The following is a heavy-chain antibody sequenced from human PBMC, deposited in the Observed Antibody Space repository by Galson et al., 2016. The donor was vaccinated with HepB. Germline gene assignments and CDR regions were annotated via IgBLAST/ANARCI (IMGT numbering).Heavy chain of an antibody. V-gene: IGHV3-33*01. D-gene: IGHD6-19*01. CDR2: IWYDGRNK. CDR3: ARPRNSGWVYDAFDI. CDR1: GFTFSTYG. Sequence: SLRLSCAASGFTFSTYGMHWVRQAPGKGLEWVAVIWYDGRNKYYADSVKGRFTISRDNSKHTLYLQMNSLRAEDTAVYYCARPRNSGWVYDAFDIWGQGTMVTVSS. J-gene: IGHJ3*02.